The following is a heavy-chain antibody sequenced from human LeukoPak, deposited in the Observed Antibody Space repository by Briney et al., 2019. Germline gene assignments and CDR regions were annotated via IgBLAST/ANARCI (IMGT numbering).Heavy chain of an antibody. V-gene: IGHV1-18*01. J-gene: IGHJ4*02. CDR3: ARSEVGALVDY. CDR1: GYTFTSYD. D-gene: IGHD1-26*01. Sequence: GASVKVSCKASGYTFTSYDITWVRQAPGQGLEWMGWISVYNGNTKYAQKVEGRVTITTDTSTSTAYMELRSLRSDDTAVYYCARSEVGALVDYWGQGTLVIVSS. CDR2: ISVYNGNT.